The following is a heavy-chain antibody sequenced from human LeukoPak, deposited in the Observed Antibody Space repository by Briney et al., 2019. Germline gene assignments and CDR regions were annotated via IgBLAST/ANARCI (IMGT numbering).Heavy chain of an antibody. Sequence: ASETLSLTCSVSGDSVSRSDSYWDWICQPPGKGLEWIGTIYHSGRTYYSPSLKSRVTMSVDPSNNQFSLNLRSVTAADTAVYYCARRRYYDGSGYLEWGQGTLLSVSS. J-gene: IGHJ1*01. CDR2: IYHSGRT. V-gene: IGHV4-39*01. CDR3: ARRRYYDGSGYLE. CDR1: GDSVSRSDSY. D-gene: IGHD3-22*01.